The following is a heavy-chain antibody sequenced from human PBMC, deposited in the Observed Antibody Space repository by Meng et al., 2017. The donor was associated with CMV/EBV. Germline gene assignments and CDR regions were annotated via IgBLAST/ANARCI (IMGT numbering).Heavy chain of an antibody. D-gene: IGHD6-19*01. CDR3: ARDVIAVAGIDY. CDR1: GFTFSSYS. V-gene: IGHV3-21*01. CDR2: ISSSSSYI. J-gene: IGHJ4*02. Sequence: GGSLRLSCAASGFTFSSYSMNWVRQAPGKGLEWVSFISSSSSYIYYADSVNGRFTISRDNDNNSLYLQMNSMSAEDTAVYYCARDVIAVAGIDYWGQGTLVTVSS.